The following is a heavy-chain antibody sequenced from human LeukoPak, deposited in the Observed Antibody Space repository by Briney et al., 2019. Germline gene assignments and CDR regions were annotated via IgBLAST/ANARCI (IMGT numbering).Heavy chain of an antibody. D-gene: IGHD5-18*01. Sequence: GASVKVSCKASGYTFTSYGISWVRQAPGQGLEWMGWISAYNGNTNYAQKLQGRVTMTTDTSTSTAYMELRSLRSDDTAVYYCARAGSLQLWLLVAYWGQGTLVTVSS. CDR1: GYTFTSYG. CDR3: ARAGSLQLWLLVAY. J-gene: IGHJ4*02. CDR2: ISAYNGNT. V-gene: IGHV1-18*01.